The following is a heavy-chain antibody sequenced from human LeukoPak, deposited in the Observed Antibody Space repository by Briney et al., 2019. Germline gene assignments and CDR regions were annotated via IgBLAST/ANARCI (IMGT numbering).Heavy chain of an antibody. CDR3: ARLSYDTSGYWPDYFDY. Sequence: SETLSLTCTVSGGSISSYYWSWIRQPPGKGLEWIGHIYYSGSTNYSPSLKSRVTISVDTSKNQFSLKLSSVTAADTAVYYCARLSYDTSGYWPDYFDYWGQGTLVTVSS. CDR2: IYYSGST. D-gene: IGHD3-22*01. V-gene: IGHV4-59*08. J-gene: IGHJ4*02. CDR1: GGSISSYY.